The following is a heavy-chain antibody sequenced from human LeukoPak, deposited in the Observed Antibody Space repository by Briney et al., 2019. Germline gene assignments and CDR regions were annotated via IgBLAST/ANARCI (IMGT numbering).Heavy chain of an antibody. CDR1: GGTFSSYA. D-gene: IGHD2-2*01. V-gene: IGHV1-69*13. CDR2: IIPIFGTA. Sequence: SVKVSCTASGGTFSSYAISWVRQAPGQGLEWMGGIIPIFGTANYAQKFQGRVTITADEFTSTAYMELSSLRSEDTAVYYCARDGGIVVPAAISGMDVWGQGTTVTVSS. J-gene: IGHJ6*02. CDR3: ARDGGIVVPAAISGMDV.